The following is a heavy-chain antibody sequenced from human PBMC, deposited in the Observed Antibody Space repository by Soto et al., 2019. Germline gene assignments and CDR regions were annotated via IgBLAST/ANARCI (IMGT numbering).Heavy chain of an antibody. J-gene: IGHJ4*02. CDR3: ARGFPHDYGAFGGIDY. D-gene: IGHD4-17*01. CDR2: IWYDGSNK. Sequence: GGSLRLSCAASGFTFSSYGMHWVRQAPGKGLEWVAVIWYDGSNKYYADSVKGRFTISRDNSKNTLYLQMNSLRAEDTAVYYCARGFPHDYGAFGGIDYWGQGTLVTVSS. V-gene: IGHV3-33*01. CDR1: GFTFSSYG.